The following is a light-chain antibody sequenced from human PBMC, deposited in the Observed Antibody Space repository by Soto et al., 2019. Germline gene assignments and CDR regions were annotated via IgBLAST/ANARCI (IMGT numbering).Light chain of an antibody. CDR2: DVN. V-gene: IGLV2-14*03. CDR1: SSDVGGSYS. J-gene: IGLJ1*01. Sequence: QSALTQPASVSGSPGQSITISCTGTSSDVGGSYSVSWYQHHPAKAPRLLIYDVNYRPSGVSNRFSGSKSVNTASLTISGLQAEDEADYYCGSYTTSGTLVFGTGTKVTVL. CDR3: GSYTTSGTLV.